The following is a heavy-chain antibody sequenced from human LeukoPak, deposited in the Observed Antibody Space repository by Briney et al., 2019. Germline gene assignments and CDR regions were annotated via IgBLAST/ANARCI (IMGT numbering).Heavy chain of an antibody. D-gene: IGHD4-17*01. V-gene: IGHV4-4*07. Sequence: SETLSLTCTVSGGSISSYYWSWIRQPAGKGLEWIGRIYTSGSTNYNPSLKSRVTMSVDTSKNQFSLKLSSVTAADTAVYYCARGYGDYGAEYYYYYMDVWGKGTTVTISS. J-gene: IGHJ6*03. CDR3: ARGYGDYGAEYYYYYMDV. CDR2: IYTSGST. CDR1: GGSISSYY.